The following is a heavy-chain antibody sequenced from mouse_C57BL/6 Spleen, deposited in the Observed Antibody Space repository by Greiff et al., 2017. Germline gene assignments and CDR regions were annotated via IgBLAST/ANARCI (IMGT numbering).Heavy chain of an antibody. D-gene: IGHD2-1*01. V-gene: IGHV2-9-1*01. CDR2: IWTGGGT. CDR1: GFSLTSYA. CDR3: ARKRGNLLWYAMDY. J-gene: IGHJ4*01. Sequence: VQLQESGPGLVAPSQSLSITCTVSGFSLTSYAISWVRQPPGKGLEWLGVIWTGGGTNYNSALKSRLSISKDNSKSQVFLKMNSLQTDDTARYYCARKRGNLLWYAMDYWGQGTSVTVSS.